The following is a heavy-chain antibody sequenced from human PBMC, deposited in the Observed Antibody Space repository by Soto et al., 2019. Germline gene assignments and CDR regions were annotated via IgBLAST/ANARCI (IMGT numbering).Heavy chain of an antibody. J-gene: IGHJ5*02. CDR1: GFTFSTTG. D-gene: IGHD6-19*01. Sequence: QVHLVESGGGVVQPGRSLRLSCAASGFTFSTTGMHWVRQAPGKGLEWVAMISHDGGEKFYTDSVKGRFTISRATSKNTLYLQMYSLRPEDTAIYHCAKDLYGAGWYNYFDPWGQGTLVTVSS. CDR2: ISHDGGEK. V-gene: IGHV3-30*18. CDR3: AKDLYGAGWYNYFDP.